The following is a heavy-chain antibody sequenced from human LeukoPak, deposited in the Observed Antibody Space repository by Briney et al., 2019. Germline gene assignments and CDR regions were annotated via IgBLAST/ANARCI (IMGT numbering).Heavy chain of an antibody. D-gene: IGHD3-10*01. V-gene: IGHV1-18*01. CDR2: ISAYNGNT. J-gene: IGHJ6*02. CDR3: ARDGDTMVRYYGMDV. CDR1: GYTFTSYG. Sequence: ASVKVSCKASGYTFTSYGISWVRQAPGQGLEWMGWISAYNGNTKYSQKFQGRVTITRDTSASTAYMELSSLRSEDTAVYYCARDGDTMVRYYGMDVWGQGTTVTVSS.